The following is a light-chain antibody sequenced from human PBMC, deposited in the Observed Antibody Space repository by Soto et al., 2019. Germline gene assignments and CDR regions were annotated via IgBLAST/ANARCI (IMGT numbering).Light chain of an antibody. V-gene: IGKV3-11*01. CDR2: DAS. J-gene: IGKJ5*01. Sequence: EIVLTQSPATLSLSPGERATLSCRASQSVSSYLAWYQQKPGQAPRLLIYDASNRATGIPARFSGSGSGTDFTLTISSLEPEDFAVYYCQQRSNWSSITFGQGT. CDR3: QQRSNWSSIT. CDR1: QSVSSY.